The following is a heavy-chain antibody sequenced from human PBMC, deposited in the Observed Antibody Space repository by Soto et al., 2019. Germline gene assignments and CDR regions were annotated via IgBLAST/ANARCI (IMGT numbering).Heavy chain of an antibody. J-gene: IGHJ4*02. CDR2: ISAYNGNT. Sequence: QVQLVQSGAEVKKPGASVKVSCKASGYTFTSYGISWVRQAPGQGLEWMGWISAYNGNTNYAQKLQGRVTMTTDTATSTAYMELGGLRSDDTAVYYCARDRGGYDILTGYFILDSWGQGTLVPVSS. CDR3: ARDRGGYDILTGYFILDS. V-gene: IGHV1-18*01. D-gene: IGHD3-9*01. CDR1: GYTFTSYG.